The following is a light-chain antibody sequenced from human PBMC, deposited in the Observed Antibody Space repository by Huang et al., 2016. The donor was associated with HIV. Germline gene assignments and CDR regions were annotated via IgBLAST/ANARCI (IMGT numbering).Light chain of an antibody. J-gene: IGKJ2*01. CDR2: WAS. V-gene: IGKV4-1*01. CDR1: QSLLYSSNNKNY. CDR3: QQYYNTPLT. Sequence: DIVMTQSPDSLAVSLGERATINCKSSQSLLYSSNNKNYLAWYQQKPGQPPKLLIYWASTWESGVPDRFTGSGSGTVFTLTISSLQAEDVAVYYCQQYYNTPLTFGQGTKLEIK.